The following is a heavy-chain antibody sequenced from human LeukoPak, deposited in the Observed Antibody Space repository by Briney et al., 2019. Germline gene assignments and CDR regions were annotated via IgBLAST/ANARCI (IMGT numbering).Heavy chain of an antibody. CDR1: GGSFSGYY. D-gene: IGHD3-22*01. V-gene: IGHV4-34*01. Sequence: SETLSLTCAVYGGSFSGYYWSWIRQPPGKGLEWIGEINRSGSTNYNPSLKSRVTISVDTSKNQFSLKLSPVTAADTAVYYCASDYYDSSGYYPLDYWGQGTLVTVSS. CDR3: ASDYYDSSGYYPLDY. CDR2: INRSGST. J-gene: IGHJ4*02.